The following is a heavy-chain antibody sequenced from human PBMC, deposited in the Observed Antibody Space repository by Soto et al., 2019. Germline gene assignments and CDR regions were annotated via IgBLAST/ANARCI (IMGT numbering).Heavy chain of an antibody. CDR2: INPSSGGT. CDR3: ARSNDFWSGHYYMDV. Sequence: QVQLVQSGAEVKKPGASVKVSCKASGYTFTGYYMHWVRQAPGQGLEWMGWINPSSGGTNYAQKFQGWVTMTRDTSISTAYMELSRLRSDDTAVYYCARSNDFWSGHYYMDVWGKGTTVTVSS. D-gene: IGHD3-3*01. J-gene: IGHJ6*03. CDR1: GYTFTGYY. V-gene: IGHV1-2*04.